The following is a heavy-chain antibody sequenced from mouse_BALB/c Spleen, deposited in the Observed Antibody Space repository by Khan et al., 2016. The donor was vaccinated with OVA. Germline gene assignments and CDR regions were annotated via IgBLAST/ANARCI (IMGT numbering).Heavy chain of an antibody. J-gene: IGHJ3*01. Sequence: QVQLKQSGAELVKPGASVKLSCKASGYTFNSYYMYWLKQRPGQGLEWIGENNSSNGGTKFNEKFKSKATLTVDKSSSTAYMQLSSLTSEDSAVYSCTRRGTTRATLWFAYWGQGTLVTVSA. CDR3: TRRGTTRATLWFAY. CDR2: NNSSNGGT. V-gene: IGHV1S81*02. D-gene: IGHD3-2*01. CDR1: GYTFNSYY.